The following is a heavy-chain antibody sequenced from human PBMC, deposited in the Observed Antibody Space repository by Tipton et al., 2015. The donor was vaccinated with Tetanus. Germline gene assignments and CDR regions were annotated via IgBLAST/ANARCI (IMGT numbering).Heavy chain of an antibody. V-gene: IGHV4-31*03. CDR2: IYCSGST. D-gene: IGHD6-19*01. J-gene: IGHJ4*02. CDR1: GGSISSGGYY. CDR3: ARDQARGARGWNYFDY. Sequence: TLSLTCTVSGGSISSGGYYWSWIRQHPGKGLEWIGDIYCSGSTYYNPSLKSRVTISVDTSKNQFSVNLNSVTAADTAVYYCARDQARGARGWNYFDYWGQGALVTVSS.